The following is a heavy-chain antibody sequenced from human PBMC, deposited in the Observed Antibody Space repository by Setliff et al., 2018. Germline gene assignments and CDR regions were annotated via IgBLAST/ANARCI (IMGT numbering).Heavy chain of an antibody. CDR1: GGSISSYY. Sequence: SETLSLTCTVSGGSISSYYWSWIRQPAGKGLERIGHIHIGGSANYNPSLKSRVTMSIDTSKNQFSLKLNSVTAADMAVYYCAREQWLDPPGYYYMDVWAKGTTVTVSS. D-gene: IGHD6-19*01. CDR3: AREQWLDPPGYYYMDV. CDR2: IHIGGSA. J-gene: IGHJ6*03. V-gene: IGHV4-4*07.